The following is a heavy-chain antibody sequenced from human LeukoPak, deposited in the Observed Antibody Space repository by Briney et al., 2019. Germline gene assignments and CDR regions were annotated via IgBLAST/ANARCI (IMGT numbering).Heavy chain of an antibody. CDR2: IYHSGST. J-gene: IGHJ4*02. CDR1: GYSISSGFY. V-gene: IGHV4-38-2*02. Sequence: SETLSLTCTVSGYSISSGFYWGWIRQPPGKGLEWIGSIYHSGSTYYNPSLKSRVTISVDTSKNQFSLKLSSVTAADTAVYYCARDGPNLVTDYWGQGTLVTVSS. D-gene: IGHD3-10*01. CDR3: ARDGPNLVTDY.